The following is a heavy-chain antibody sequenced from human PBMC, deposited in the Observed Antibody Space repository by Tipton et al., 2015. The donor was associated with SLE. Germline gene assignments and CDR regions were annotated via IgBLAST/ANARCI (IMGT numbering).Heavy chain of an antibody. J-gene: IGHJ4*02. Sequence: TLSLTCAVYGGSFSGYYWSWIRQPPGKGLEWIGYIYTSGSTNYNPSLKSRVTISVDTSKNQFSLKLSSVTAADTAVYYCAGYDFWSGYRPYWGQGTLVTVSS. CDR1: GGSFSGYY. D-gene: IGHD3-3*01. CDR2: IYTSGST. V-gene: IGHV4-4*09. CDR3: AGYDFWSGYRPY.